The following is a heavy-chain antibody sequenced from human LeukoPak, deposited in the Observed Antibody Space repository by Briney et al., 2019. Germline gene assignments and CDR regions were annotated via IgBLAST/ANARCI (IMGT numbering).Heavy chain of an antibody. V-gene: IGHV1-46*01. CDR3: ARDLSRGDFDY. J-gene: IGHJ4*02. CDR2: INPSGGST. D-gene: IGHD3-10*01. CDR1: GYTSTSYY. Sequence: ASVQVSCKASGYTSTSYYMHWVRHAPGQGLEWMGIINPSGGSTSYTQTFQGRVTMTRDTSTSTVYMELSSLRSEDTAVYYCARDLSRGDFDYWGQGTLVTVSS.